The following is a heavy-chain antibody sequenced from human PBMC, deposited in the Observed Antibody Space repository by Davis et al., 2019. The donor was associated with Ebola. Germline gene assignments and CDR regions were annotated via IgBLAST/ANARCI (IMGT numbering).Heavy chain of an antibody. CDR3: AKGDCVGGMCYGSDN. CDR2: IYSGGST. CDR1: GFTVSSNY. V-gene: IGHV3-53*01. D-gene: IGHD2-15*01. J-gene: IGHJ4*02. Sequence: GGSLRLSCAASGFTVSSNYMSWVRQAPGKGLEWVSVIYSGGSTYYADSVKGRFTISRDNSKNTLYLQMNSLKAEDTAVYYCAKGDCVGGMCYGSDNWGQGTLVTVSS.